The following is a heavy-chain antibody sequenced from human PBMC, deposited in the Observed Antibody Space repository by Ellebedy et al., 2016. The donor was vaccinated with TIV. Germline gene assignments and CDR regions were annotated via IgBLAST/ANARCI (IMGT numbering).Heavy chain of an antibody. CDR1: GGSINSDF. CDR2: ITFIGDT. D-gene: IGHD3-16*01. Sequence: MPSETLSLTCTVPGGSINSDFWSWIRQTPGKGLEGIGYITFIGDTHYNPSLKSRVTISVDTSQNQFSLKLSSVTAADTAVYYCARGLYGSFEYWGQGTRVTVSS. V-gene: IGHV4-59*01. J-gene: IGHJ4*02. CDR3: ARGLYGSFEY.